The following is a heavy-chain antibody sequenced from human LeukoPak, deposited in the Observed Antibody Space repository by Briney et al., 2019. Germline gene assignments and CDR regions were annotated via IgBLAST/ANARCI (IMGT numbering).Heavy chain of an antibody. D-gene: IGHD1-26*01. V-gene: IGHV4-61*08. Sequence: AETLSLTCAVSGGSIIVAAYSWSWIRQPPGKGLEWIAYHHYSESNNYNPSLKSRVTISVDTSKNQFSLMLSSVTAADTAVYYCARDRRWEQLDAFDIWGQGTMVTVSS. CDR3: ARDRRWEQLDAFDI. CDR2: HHYSESN. CDR1: GGSIIVAAYS. J-gene: IGHJ3*02.